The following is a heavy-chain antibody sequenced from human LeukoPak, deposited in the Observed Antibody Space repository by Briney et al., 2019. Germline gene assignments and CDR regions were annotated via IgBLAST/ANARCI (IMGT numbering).Heavy chain of an antibody. V-gene: IGHV5-51*01. Sequence: GESLKISCKGSGYSFTSYWIGWVRQTPGKGLEWMGIIYPGDSDTRYSPSFQGQVTISADKSISTAYLQWSSLKASDTAMYYCARLPIGYGSGYYYYYMDVWGKGTTVTVSS. CDR3: ARLPIGYGSGYYYYYMDV. D-gene: IGHD3-10*01. J-gene: IGHJ6*03. CDR2: IYPGDSDT. CDR1: GYSFTSYW.